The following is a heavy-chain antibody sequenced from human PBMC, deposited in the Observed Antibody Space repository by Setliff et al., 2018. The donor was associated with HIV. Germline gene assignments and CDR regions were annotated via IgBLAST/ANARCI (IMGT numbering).Heavy chain of an antibody. CDR3: ARDTRDGYRGVEYFPH. D-gene: IGHD5-12*01. Sequence: PGGSLRLSCAASGFTFSSYSMNWVRQAPGKGLEWVSYISSSSSTIYYADSVKGRFTIPRDNAKSSLYLQMNSLRAEDTAVYYCARDTRDGYRGVEYFPHWGQGTLVTVSS. CDR1: GFTFSSYS. V-gene: IGHV3-48*01. J-gene: IGHJ1*01. CDR2: ISSSSSTI.